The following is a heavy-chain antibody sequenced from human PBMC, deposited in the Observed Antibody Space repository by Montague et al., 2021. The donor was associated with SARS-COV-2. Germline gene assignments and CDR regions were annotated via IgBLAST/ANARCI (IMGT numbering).Heavy chain of an antibody. CDR2: IYWDDDE. D-gene: IGHD3-10*01. CDR3: APLGFEARRYYTPHNWFDP. J-gene: IGHJ5*02. Sequence: PALVKPTQTLTLTCTFSGISLSTSGVGVAWIRQPPGKALEWLALIYWDDDERYSPSMRSRLTITRDTSENQVVLRMTNMDPMDTATYYCAPLGFEARRYYTPHNWFDPWGQGILVTVSS. V-gene: IGHV2-5*02. CDR1: GISLSTSGVG.